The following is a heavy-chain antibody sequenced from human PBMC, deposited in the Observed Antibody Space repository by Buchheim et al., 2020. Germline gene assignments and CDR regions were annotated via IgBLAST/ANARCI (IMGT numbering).Heavy chain of an antibody. D-gene: IGHD2-2*02. V-gene: IGHV1-69*08. J-gene: IGHJ5*02. CDR1: GGTFSSYT. Sequence: QVQLVQSGAEVKKPGSSVKVSCKASGGTFSSYTISWVRQAPGQGLEWMGRIIPILGIANYAQKFQGRVTITADKSTSTAYMELSSLRSEDTAVYYCATECSSTSCYTGGRGWFDPWGQGTL. CDR2: IIPILGIA. CDR3: ATECSSTSCYTGGRGWFDP.